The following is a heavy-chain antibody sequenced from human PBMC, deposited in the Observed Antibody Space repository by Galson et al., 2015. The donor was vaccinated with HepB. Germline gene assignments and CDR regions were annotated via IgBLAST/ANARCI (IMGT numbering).Heavy chain of an antibody. CDR1: EFNFRDYA. Sequence: SLRLSCAASEFNFRDYAMHWVRQAPGKGLEWVAGISHDGTYKYHADSVKGRFTISRDNSKNTLLLQMNSLRAEDTAVYLCARDETSRSEYIQDWGQGTLVTVSS. J-gene: IGHJ1*01. CDR3: ARDETSRSEYIQD. CDR2: ISHDGTYK. V-gene: IGHV3-30-3*01.